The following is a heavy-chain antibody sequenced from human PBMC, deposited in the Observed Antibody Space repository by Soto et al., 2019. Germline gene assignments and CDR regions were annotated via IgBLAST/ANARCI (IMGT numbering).Heavy chain of an antibody. CDR2: ISWNSGSI. V-gene: IGHV3-9*01. Sequence: GGSLRLSCAASGFTFDDYAMHWVRQAPGKGLEWVSGISWNSGSIGYADSVKGRFTISRDNAKNSLYLQMNSLRAEDTALYYCAKEMDCSGGSCYSSIKRPNPGDAFDIWGQGTMVTVSS. CDR1: GFTFDDYA. CDR3: AKEMDCSGGSCYSSIKRPNPGDAFDI. J-gene: IGHJ3*02. D-gene: IGHD2-15*01.